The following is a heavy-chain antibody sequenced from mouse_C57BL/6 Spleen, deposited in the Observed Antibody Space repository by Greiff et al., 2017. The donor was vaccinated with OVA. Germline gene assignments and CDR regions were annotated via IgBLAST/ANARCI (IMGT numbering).Heavy chain of an antibody. V-gene: IGHV1-82*01. J-gene: IGHJ1*03. CDR1: GYAFSSSW. Sequence: VKLQESGPELVKPGASVKISCKASGYAFSSSWMNWVKQRPGKGLEWIGRIYPGDGDTNYNGKFKGKATLTADKSSSTAYMQLSSLTSEDSAVYFCATYGSSYDWYFDVWGTGTTVTVSS. CDR2: IYPGDGDT. CDR3: ATYGSSYDWYFDV. D-gene: IGHD1-1*01.